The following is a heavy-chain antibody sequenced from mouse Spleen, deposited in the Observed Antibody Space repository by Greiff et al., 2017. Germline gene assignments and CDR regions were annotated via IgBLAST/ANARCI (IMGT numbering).Heavy chain of an antibody. CDR2: ISNLAYSI. CDR3: ARRAPYAMDY. J-gene: IGHJ4*01. V-gene: IGHV5-15*04. D-gene: IGHD3-3*01. CDR1: GFTFSDYG. Sequence: EVKLVESGGGLVKPGGSLKLSCAASGFTFSDYGMAWVRQAPGKGPEWVAFISNLAYSIYYADTVTGRFTISRENAKNTLYLEMSSLRSEDTAMYYCARRAPYAMDYWGQGTSVTVSS.